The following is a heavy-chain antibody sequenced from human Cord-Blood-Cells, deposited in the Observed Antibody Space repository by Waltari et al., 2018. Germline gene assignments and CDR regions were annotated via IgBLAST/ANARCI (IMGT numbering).Heavy chain of an antibody. J-gene: IGHJ5*02. CDR1: GYSISRGYY. Sequence: QVQLQESGPGLVKPSETLSLTCAVSGYSISRGYYWGWIRQPPGKGLEWIGSIYHSGSTYYNPSLKSRVTISVDTSKNQFSLKLSSVTAADTAVYYCARPLTGYSSGWYWFDPWGQGTLVTVSS. CDR2: IYHSGST. D-gene: IGHD6-19*01. CDR3: ARPLTGYSSGWYWFDP. V-gene: IGHV4-38-2*01.